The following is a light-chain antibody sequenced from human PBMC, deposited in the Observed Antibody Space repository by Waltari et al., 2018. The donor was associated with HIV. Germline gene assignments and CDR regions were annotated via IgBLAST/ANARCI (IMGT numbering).Light chain of an antibody. CDR1: QTVSSSS. J-gene: IGKJ5*01. V-gene: IGKV3-20*01. Sequence: EVVLTQSPGTLSLSPGDRATLSCRASQTVSSSSLVWYQQKPGQAPRLLIYGASSRATGIPDRFSGSGSGTDFTLTISRLDPEDFAVYYCQQYDSSVTFGQGTRLEIK. CDR3: QQYDSSVT. CDR2: GAS.